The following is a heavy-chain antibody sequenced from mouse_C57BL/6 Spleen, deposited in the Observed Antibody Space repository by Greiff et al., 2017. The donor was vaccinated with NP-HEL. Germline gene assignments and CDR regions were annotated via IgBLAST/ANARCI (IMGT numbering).Heavy chain of an antibody. CDR3: ARDRRSYFDY. V-gene: IGHV5-4*01. CDR1: GFTFSSYA. CDR2: ISDGGSYT. Sequence: EVKLVESGGGLVKPGGSLKLSCAASGFTFSSYAMSWVRQTPEKRLEWVATISDGGSYTYYPDNVKGRFTISRDNAKNNLYLQMSHLKSEDTAMYYCARDRRSYFDYWGQGTTLTVSS. J-gene: IGHJ2*01.